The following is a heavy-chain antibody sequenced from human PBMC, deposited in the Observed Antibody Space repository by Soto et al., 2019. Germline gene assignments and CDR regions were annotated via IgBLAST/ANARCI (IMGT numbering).Heavy chain of an antibody. V-gene: IGHV1-69*06. CDR3: ASQGGCGGDWYAFDA. D-gene: IGHD2-21*02. CDR2: IIPIFGTA. J-gene: IGHJ4*02. CDR1: GGTFSSNT. Sequence: QVQLVQSGAEVKKPGSSVKISCKASGGTFSSNTINWVRQAAGQGLEWMGGIIPIFGTANYAQKFQGRVTISVDKSANTEYMKLSSLTSEDTADYYCASQGGCGGDWYAFDAWGQRTLVTVSS.